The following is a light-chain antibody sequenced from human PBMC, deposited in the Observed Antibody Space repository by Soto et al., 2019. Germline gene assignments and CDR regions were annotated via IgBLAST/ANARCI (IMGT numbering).Light chain of an antibody. CDR3: QSYDSSLSAHYV. CDR2: GNS. J-gene: IGLJ1*01. Sequence: QSVLTQPPSVSGAPGQRVTISCTGSSSNIGATYDVQWYQQLPGTAPKLLIYGNSNRPSGVPDRFSGSKSGTSASLAITGLQADDEADYYGQSYDSSLSAHYVFGHGTKVTFL. CDR1: SSNIGATYD. V-gene: IGLV1-40*01.